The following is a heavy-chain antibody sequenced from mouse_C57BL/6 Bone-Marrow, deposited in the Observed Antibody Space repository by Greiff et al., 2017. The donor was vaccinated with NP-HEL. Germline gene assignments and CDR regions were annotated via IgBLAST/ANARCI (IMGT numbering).Heavy chain of an antibody. CDR1: GYTFTDYN. J-gene: IGHJ3*01. D-gene: IGHD3-2*02. CDR3: ARGRSSGPWFAY. CDR2: INPNNGGT. V-gene: IGHV1-18*01. Sequence: VQLKQSGPELVKPGASVKIPCKASGYTFTDYNMDWVKQSHGKSLEWIGDINPNNGGTIYNQKFKGKATLTVDKSSSTAYMELRSLTSEDTAVYYCARGRSSGPWFAYWGQGTLVTVSA.